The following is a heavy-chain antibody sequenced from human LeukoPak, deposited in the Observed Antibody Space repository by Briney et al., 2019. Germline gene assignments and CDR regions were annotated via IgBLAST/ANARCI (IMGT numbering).Heavy chain of an antibody. CDR3: AVEFRFLEWAFAY. V-gene: IGHV4-39*01. D-gene: IGHD3-3*01. Sequence: SETLSLTCTVSGGSISSSSYYWGWIRQPPGKGLEWIGSIYYSGSTYYNPSLKSRVTISVDTSKNQFSLKLSSVTAADTAVYYCAVEFRFLEWAFAYWGQGTLVTVSS. J-gene: IGHJ4*02. CDR1: GGSISSSSYY. CDR2: IYYSGST.